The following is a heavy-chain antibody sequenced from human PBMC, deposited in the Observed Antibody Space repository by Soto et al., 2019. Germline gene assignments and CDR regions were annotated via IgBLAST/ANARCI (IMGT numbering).Heavy chain of an antibody. J-gene: IGHJ6*02. CDR3: ARGVRRIYDFWSGYGMDV. D-gene: IGHD3-3*01. CDR2: IWYDGSNK. Sequence: PVGSLRLSCAASGFTSSSYGMHWVRQAPGKGLEWVAVIWYDGSNKYYADSVKGRFTISRDNSKNTLYLQMNSLRAEDTAVYYCARGVRRIYDFWSGYGMDVWGQGTTVTVSS. CDR1: GFTSSSYG. V-gene: IGHV3-33*01.